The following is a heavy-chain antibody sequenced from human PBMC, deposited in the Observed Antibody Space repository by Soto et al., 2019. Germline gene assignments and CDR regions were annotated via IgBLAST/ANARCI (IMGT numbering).Heavy chain of an antibody. CDR3: ARDSGSYFHFDY. CDR1: GGSISNGDYY. CDR2: IYHSGST. D-gene: IGHD1-26*01. V-gene: IGHV4-30-4*08. Sequence: QVPLQASGPGLVKPSQTLSLTCTVSGGSISNGDYYWGWIRQPPGKGLEWIGNIYHSGSTYYYPSLKSRVIISVDTSKNQFALKLSSVTAADTAVYYCARDSGSYFHFDYWGQGTLVTVSS. J-gene: IGHJ4*02.